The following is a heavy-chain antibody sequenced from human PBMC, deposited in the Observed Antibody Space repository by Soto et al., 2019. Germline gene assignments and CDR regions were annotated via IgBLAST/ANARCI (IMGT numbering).Heavy chain of an antibody. D-gene: IGHD5-18*01. Sequence: SETLSLTCAVYGGSFSGYYWSWIRQPPGKGLEWIGEINHSGSTNYNPSLKSRVTISADTSKNQFSLKLSSVTAADTAVYYCARGRGYSYGVFDYWGQGTLVTVSS. V-gene: IGHV4-34*01. CDR3: ARGRGYSYGVFDY. CDR1: GGSFSGYY. J-gene: IGHJ4*02. CDR2: INHSGST.